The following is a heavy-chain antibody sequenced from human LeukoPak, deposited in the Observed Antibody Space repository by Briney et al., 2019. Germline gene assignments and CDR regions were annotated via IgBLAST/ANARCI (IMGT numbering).Heavy chain of an antibody. CDR1: GFIFSDYW. J-gene: IGHJ4*02. CDR3: ARHRLTKAVPGPRKDFDY. CDR2: INQDGSEI. V-gene: IGHV3-7*05. Sequence: GSLRLSCAASGFIFSDYWMTWVRQAPGKGLEWVANINQDGSEIYYVDSVEGRFSISRDNAKKSLYLQMNSLRTEDTAMYYCARHRLTKAVPGPRKDFDYWGQGTLVTVSS. D-gene: IGHD6-19*01.